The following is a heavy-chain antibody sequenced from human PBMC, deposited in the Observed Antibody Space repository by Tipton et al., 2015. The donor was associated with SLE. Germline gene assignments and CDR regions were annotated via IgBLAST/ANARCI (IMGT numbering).Heavy chain of an antibody. CDR3: ASPPDIPGFDA. CDR2: ISRSSSYI. Sequence: SLRLSCAASGFNFIRYTMNWVRQAPGKGLVWVSSISRSSSYIYSADSVKGRFTIYRDNAKNSLYLQMNSVRGEDTVEYYCASPPDIPGFDAWGQITLVTVSS. CDR1: GFNFIRYT. D-gene: IGHD2-15*01. J-gene: IGHJ5*02. V-gene: IGHV3-21*03.